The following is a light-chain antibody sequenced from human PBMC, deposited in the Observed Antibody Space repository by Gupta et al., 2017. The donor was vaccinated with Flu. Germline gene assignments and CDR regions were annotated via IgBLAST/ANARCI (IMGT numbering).Light chain of an antibody. V-gene: IGLV1-40*01. CDR1: SSNLGAGYD. J-gene: IGLJ2*01. CDR2: GNS. CDR3: QSYDSSLSGPVV. Sequence: QYVLSQPPSVSGAAGQRVTIPCTGSSSNLGAGYDVHWYQQLPGTAPKLLLYGNSNRPSGVPDRFSGSKSGTSASLAITGLQAEDEADYYCQSYDSSLSGPVVFGGGTKLTVL.